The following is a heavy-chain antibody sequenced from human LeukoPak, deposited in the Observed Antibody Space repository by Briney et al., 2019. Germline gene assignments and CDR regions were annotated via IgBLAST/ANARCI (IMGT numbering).Heavy chain of an antibody. D-gene: IGHD3-22*01. CDR3: ARVTYYYDSSGFDY. CDR1: GGSISSYY. J-gene: IGHJ4*02. CDR2: IYYSGST. V-gene: IGHV4-59*01. Sequence: SETLSLTCTVSGGSISSYYWSWIRQPPGKGLEWIGYIYYSGSTDYNPSLKSRVTISVDTSKNQFSLKLSSVTAADTAVYYCARVTYYYDSSGFDYWGQGTLVTVSS.